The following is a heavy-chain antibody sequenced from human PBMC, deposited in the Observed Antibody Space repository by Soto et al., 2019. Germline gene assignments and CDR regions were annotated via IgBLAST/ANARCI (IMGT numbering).Heavy chain of an antibody. V-gene: IGHV4-34*01. Sequence: QVQLQQWGAGLLKPSETLSLTCAVYGGSFSGYYWSWIRQPPGKGLEWIGEINHSGSTNYNPSLKSRVTISVDTSKNQFSLKLSSATAADTAAYYCARKDTTKRFDPCGQGTLVTVSS. CDR2: INHSGST. D-gene: IGHD1-26*01. CDR1: GGSFSGYY. CDR3: ARKDTTKRFDP. J-gene: IGHJ5*02.